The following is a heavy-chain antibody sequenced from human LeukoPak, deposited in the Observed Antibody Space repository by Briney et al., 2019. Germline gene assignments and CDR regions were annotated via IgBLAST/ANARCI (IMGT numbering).Heavy chain of an antibody. CDR3: AKDHPPYCGGDCYSGY. D-gene: IGHD2-21*02. J-gene: IGHJ4*02. V-gene: IGHV3-23*01. Sequence: GGSLRLSCAASGFTFSNYAMSWVRQAAGKGLEWVSAIIGSGDSTYYADSVKGRFTISRDNSKNTLYLQMNSLRAEDTAVYFCAKDHPPYCGGDCYSGYWGQGTLVTVSS. CDR1: GFTFSNYA. CDR2: IIGSGDST.